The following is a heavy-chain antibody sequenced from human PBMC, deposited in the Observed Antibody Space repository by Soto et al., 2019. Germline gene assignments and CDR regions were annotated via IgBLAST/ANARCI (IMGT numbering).Heavy chain of an antibody. CDR2: VLGDNGQI. V-gene: IGHV3-9*02. CDR1: GTTSTDYG. CDR3: VKDMAPGGADV. Sequence: SLRLPCAVSGTTSTDYGIHCFRQAPLKCLEWVSGVLGDNGQIGYADSVKGRFTSSRDNARHFLYLQMNSLTVEDTALYYCVKDMAPGGADVWGQGTAVTVSS. D-gene: IGHD3-16*01. J-gene: IGHJ6*02.